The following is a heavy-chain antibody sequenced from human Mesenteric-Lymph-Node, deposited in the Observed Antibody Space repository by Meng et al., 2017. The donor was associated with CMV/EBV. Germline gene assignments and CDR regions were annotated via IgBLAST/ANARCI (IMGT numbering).Heavy chain of an antibody. CDR3: ARDLTQDHDLAASGKGPL. V-gene: IGHV3-74*03. D-gene: IGHD6-13*01. J-gene: IGHJ4*02. CDR2: INTNGRNI. CDR1: GFTFNIYA. Sequence: GGSLRLSCAASGFTFNIYAMTWVRQAPGKGLVWVSHINTNGRNIKYADSVKGRFTITRDNAKNTLYLQMNRLTAEDTALYYCARDLTQDHDLAASGKGPLWGQGTLVTVSS.